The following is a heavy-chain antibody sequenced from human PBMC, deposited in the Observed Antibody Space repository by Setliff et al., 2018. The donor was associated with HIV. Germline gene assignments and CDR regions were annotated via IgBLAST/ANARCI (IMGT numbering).Heavy chain of an antibody. CDR3: ARLFIPNYFDP. CDR2: IYFSERP. V-gene: IGHV4-39*01. Sequence: SETLSLTCSVSGAPIDDASYYWAWIRQPPGKGLEWIGSIYFSERPYYNPSLSSRVTISVDTSKNQVSLWLSSVTAADTALYCCARLFIPNYFDPWGQGTLVTVSS. J-gene: IGHJ5*02. CDR1: GAPIDDASYY. D-gene: IGHD2-21*01.